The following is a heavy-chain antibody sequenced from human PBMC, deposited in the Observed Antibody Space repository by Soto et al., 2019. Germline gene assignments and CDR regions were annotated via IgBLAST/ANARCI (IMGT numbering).Heavy chain of an antibody. J-gene: IGHJ4*02. D-gene: IGHD3-22*01. CDR1: GGTFSSYA. CDR2: IIPMFGTA. V-gene: IGHV1-69*01. CDR3: ARDSRERGYYDSSGYYYPFDY. Sequence: QVQLVQSGAEVKKPGSSVKVSCKACGGTFSSYAISWVRRAPGQGLVWMGGIIPMFGTANYPQKFQGRVTITADEPTSTAYMQLSSLRPEDTAVYYCARDSRERGYYDSSGYYYPFDYWGQGTLVTLSS.